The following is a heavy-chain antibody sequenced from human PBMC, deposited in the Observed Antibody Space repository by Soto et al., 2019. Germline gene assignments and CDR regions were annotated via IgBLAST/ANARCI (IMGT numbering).Heavy chain of an antibody. CDR3: AKDKSSGWYGQLYYYGMDV. Sequence: GGSLRLSCAASGFTFRSYAMSWVRQAPGKGLEWVSAISGSGGSTYYADSVKGRFTISRDNSKNTLYLQMNSLRAEDTAVYYCAKDKSSGWYGQLYYYGMDVWGQGTTVTVSS. CDR1: GFTFRSYA. D-gene: IGHD6-19*01. J-gene: IGHJ6*02. V-gene: IGHV3-23*01. CDR2: ISGSGGST.